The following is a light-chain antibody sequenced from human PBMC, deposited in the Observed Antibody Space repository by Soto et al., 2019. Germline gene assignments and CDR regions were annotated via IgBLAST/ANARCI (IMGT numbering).Light chain of an antibody. CDR2: DAS. Sequence: EIVMTQSPATLSVSPGERVTLSCRASQSVSSNLVWYHQKPGQAPRPLIYDASTRATGIPARYSGSGSGTEFNFTISSLQSEDFAVYFCQQCNKWPRTFGQGTKVDIK. J-gene: IGKJ1*01. CDR3: QQCNKWPRT. V-gene: IGKV3-15*01. CDR1: QSVSSN.